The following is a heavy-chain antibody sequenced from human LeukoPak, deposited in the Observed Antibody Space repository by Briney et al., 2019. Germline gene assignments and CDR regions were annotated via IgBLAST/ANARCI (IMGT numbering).Heavy chain of an antibody. CDR2: ISSSSSYI. Sequence: GGSLRLSCAASGFTFSSYSMTWVRQAPGKGLEWVSSISSSSSYIYYADSVKGRFTISRDNAKNSLYLQMNSLRAEDTAVYYCARAPLYYYDSSGNPYFDYWGQGTLVTVSS. D-gene: IGHD3-22*01. CDR3: ARAPLYYYDSSGNPYFDY. CDR1: GFTFSSYS. J-gene: IGHJ4*02. V-gene: IGHV3-21*01.